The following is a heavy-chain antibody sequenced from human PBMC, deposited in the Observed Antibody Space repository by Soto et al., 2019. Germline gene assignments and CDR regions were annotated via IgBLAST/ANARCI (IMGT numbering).Heavy chain of an antibody. V-gene: IGHV3-30-3*01. CDR3: ARALGWYESYFDY. J-gene: IGHJ4*02. Sequence: VGSLRLSCAASGFTFSSYAMHWVRQAPGKGLEWVAVISYDGSNKYYADSVKGRFTISRDNSKNTLYLQMNSLRAEDTAVYYCARALGWYESYFDYWGQGTLVTVSS. D-gene: IGHD6-19*01. CDR2: ISYDGSNK. CDR1: GFTFSSYA.